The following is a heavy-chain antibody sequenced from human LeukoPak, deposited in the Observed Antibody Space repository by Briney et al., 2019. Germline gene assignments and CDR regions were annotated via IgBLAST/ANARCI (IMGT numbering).Heavy chain of an antibody. V-gene: IGHV4-4*07. CDR3: ARGGKATVVTM. Sequence: SETLSLTCTVSGGSINSYYWSWIRQPAGKGLEWIGRIYSSGSTNYNPSLKSRVSISVDTSKNQFSLKLTSVTAADTAVYYCARGGKATVVTMWGQGILVTVSS. CDR2: IYSSGST. CDR1: GGSINSYY. J-gene: IGHJ4*02. D-gene: IGHD4-23*01.